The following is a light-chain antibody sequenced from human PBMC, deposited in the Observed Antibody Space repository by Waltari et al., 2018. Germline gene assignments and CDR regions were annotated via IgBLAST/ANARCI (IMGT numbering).Light chain of an antibody. Sequence: QSVLTQPPSASGTPGQRVAISCSGSSSNIGSNYLYWYQQLPGTAPKLLIYKSDQRSSGVPDRFSGSKSGNTASLTISGLQAEDEANYYCTSYTSSFVLFGGGTKVTVL. CDR3: TSYTSSFVL. CDR2: KSD. V-gene: IGLV1-47*01. J-gene: IGLJ2*01. CDR1: SSNIGSNY.